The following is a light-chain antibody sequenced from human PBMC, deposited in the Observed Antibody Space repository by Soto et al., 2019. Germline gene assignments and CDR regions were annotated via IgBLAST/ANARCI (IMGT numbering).Light chain of an antibody. J-gene: IGLJ1*01. V-gene: IGLV2-14*01. CDR3: YSYRRGSAHV. CDR1: SSDVGGYDR. Sequence: QSALTQPASVSGSPGQSITISCTGTSSDVGGYDRVSWYQQHPDKAPKLIIYEVTNRPPGISDRFSGSKYGDTASLTISGLQAEDEADYYCYSYRRGSAHVFGTGTKVTVL. CDR2: EVT.